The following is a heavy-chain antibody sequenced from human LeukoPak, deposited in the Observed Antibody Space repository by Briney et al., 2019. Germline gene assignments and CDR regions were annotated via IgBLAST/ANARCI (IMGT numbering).Heavy chain of an antibody. J-gene: IGHJ4*02. CDR2: ISGSGDST. V-gene: IGHV3-23*01. CDR1: GFTFSSYA. Sequence: PGGSLRLSCAASGFTFSSYAMSWVRQAPGKGLEWVSAISGSGDSTYYADSVKGRFTISRDNSKNTLYLQMNSLTAEDTAIYYCAKVTPYYYDSSGYGYWGQGTLVTVSS. D-gene: IGHD3-22*01. CDR3: AKVTPYYYDSSGYGY.